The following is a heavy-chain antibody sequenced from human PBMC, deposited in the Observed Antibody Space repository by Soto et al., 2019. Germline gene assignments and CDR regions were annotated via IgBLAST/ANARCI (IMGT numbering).Heavy chain of an antibody. CDR1: GFTFSSYA. Sequence: GGSLRLSCAASGFTFSSYAMSWVRQAPGKGLEWVSAISGSGGSTYYADSVKGRFTISRDNSKNTLDLQMNSLRAEDTAVYYCAKESRDYPNLGYCSGGSCLGVRVGAFDIWGQGTMVTVSS. J-gene: IGHJ3*02. V-gene: IGHV3-23*01. D-gene: IGHD2-15*01. CDR3: AKESRDYPNLGYCSGGSCLGVRVGAFDI. CDR2: ISGSGGST.